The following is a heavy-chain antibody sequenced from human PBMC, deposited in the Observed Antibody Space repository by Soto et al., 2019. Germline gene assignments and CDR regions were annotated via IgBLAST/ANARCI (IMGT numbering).Heavy chain of an antibody. J-gene: IGHJ4*02. Sequence: SVKVSCKASGGTFSSYTISWVRQAPGQGLEWMGGIIPIFGTANYAQKFQGRVAITADESTSTAYMELSSLRSEDTAVYYCARLYGDYEYYFDYWGQGTLVTVSS. CDR2: IIPIFGTA. CDR1: GGTFSSYT. CDR3: ARLYGDYEYYFDY. D-gene: IGHD4-17*01. V-gene: IGHV1-69*13.